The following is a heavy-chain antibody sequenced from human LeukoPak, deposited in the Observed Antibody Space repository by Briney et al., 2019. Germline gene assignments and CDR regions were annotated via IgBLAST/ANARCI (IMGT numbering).Heavy chain of an antibody. CDR2: IYYSGST. Sequence: PSETLSLTCIVSGVSISSYYWSWIRQPPGKGLEWIGYIYYSGSTNYNPSLNSRVTISVDTSKNQFSLTLSSVTAADTAVYYCARLYRYNWNFDYWGQGTLVTVSS. CDR1: GVSISSYY. V-gene: IGHV4-59*01. J-gene: IGHJ4*02. CDR3: ARLYRYNWNFDY. D-gene: IGHD1-1*01.